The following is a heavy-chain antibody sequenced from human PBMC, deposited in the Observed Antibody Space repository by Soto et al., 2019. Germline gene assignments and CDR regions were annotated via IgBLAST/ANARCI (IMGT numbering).Heavy chain of an antibody. J-gene: IGHJ6*02. Sequence: SQTLSLTCAISVDIVSSNTAAWHCIRQSPSRGLEWLGRTYYRSKWYSDYAVSVKSRITINSDTSKNQFSLHLGSVTPEDTAVYYCTRRGWFGEFNYYFGMDVWGQGTTVTVSS. D-gene: IGHD3-10*01. CDR3: TRRGWFGEFNYYFGMDV. CDR1: VDIVSSNTAA. V-gene: IGHV6-1*01. CDR2: TYYRSKWYS.